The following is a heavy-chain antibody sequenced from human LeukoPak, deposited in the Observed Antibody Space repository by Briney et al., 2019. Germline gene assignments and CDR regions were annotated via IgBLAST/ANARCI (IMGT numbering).Heavy chain of an antibody. D-gene: IGHD2-15*01. V-gene: IGHV4-31*03. CDR2: IYYSGST. J-gene: IGHJ6*02. Sequence: PSQTLSLTCTVSGGSISSGGYHWSWIRQHPGKGLEWIGYIYYSGSTYYNPSLKSRVTISVDTSNNQFSLTLTSVTAADTAVFYCARVDTRSGGNYGVDVWGQGTTVTVSS. CDR1: GGSISSGGYH. CDR3: ARVDTRSGGNYGVDV.